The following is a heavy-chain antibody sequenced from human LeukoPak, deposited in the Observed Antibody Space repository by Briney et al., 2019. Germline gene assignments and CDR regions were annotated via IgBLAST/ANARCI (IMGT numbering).Heavy chain of an antibody. J-gene: IGHJ4*02. V-gene: IGHV1-2*06. Sequence: ASVKVSCKASGYTFTSYYMHWVRQAPGQGLEWMGRINPNSGGTNYAQKFQGRVTMTRDTSISTAYMELSRLRSDDTAVYYCARSAGVGELLDYWGQGTLVTVSS. D-gene: IGHD3-10*01. CDR2: INPNSGGT. CDR3: ARSAGVGELLDY. CDR1: GYTFTSYY.